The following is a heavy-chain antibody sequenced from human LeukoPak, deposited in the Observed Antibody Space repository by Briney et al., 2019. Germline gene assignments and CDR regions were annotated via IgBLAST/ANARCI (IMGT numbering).Heavy chain of an antibody. Sequence: GGSLRLSGAASGVTVSNNYLTWVRQAPGEGLEWVSAITATSLHIYYADSVKGRFTISRDNAKNSLYLQMNSLRVEDTALYYCARVRSVGGNPHAFNIWGQGTMVTVSS. CDR2: ITATSLHI. D-gene: IGHD4-23*01. CDR1: GVTVSNNY. CDR3: ARVRSVGGNPHAFNI. V-gene: IGHV3-21*01. J-gene: IGHJ3*02.